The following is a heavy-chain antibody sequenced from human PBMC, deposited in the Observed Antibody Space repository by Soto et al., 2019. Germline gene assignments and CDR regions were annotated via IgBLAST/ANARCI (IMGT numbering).Heavy chain of an antibody. V-gene: IGHV3-11*01. D-gene: IGHD3-22*01. J-gene: IGHJ4*02. Sequence: QVLLVESGGGLVKPGGSLRLSCAASGFTLSDYYMSWIRQAPGKGLEWLSYISSSGSAAYYADSVKGRFTISRDNAKKSLYLQMNSLRAEDTAVYYCARNYYDSSGYYPIDYWGQGTLVTVSS. CDR3: ARNYYDSSGYYPIDY. CDR2: ISSSGSAA. CDR1: GFTLSDYY.